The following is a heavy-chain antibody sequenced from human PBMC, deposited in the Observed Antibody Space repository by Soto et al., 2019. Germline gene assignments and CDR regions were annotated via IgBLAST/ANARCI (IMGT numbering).Heavy chain of an antibody. Sequence: SVKVSCKASGCTFSTSTFTWVRQAPGQGLEWMGRTIPLLNVADYAQDFQGRLTITADRSTSTTYMELTSLTSKDTAVYYCARDSPIGSTFSGYDAIDSWGQGTLVTVSS. V-gene: IGHV1-69*04. CDR3: ARDSPIGSTFSGYDAIDS. D-gene: IGHD5-12*01. CDR2: TIPLLNVA. CDR1: GCTFSTST. J-gene: IGHJ4*02.